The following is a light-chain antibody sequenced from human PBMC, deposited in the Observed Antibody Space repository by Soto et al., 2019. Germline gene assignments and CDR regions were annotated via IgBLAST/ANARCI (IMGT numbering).Light chain of an antibody. Sequence: DIQMTQSPSSLSASVGDRVTITCRASQSISSYLNWYQLKPGKAPTLLIYAASSLQSGVPSRFSGSGSGTDFTLTISSLQPEDFATYYCQQSYSTPRTFGQGTKVDIK. CDR3: QQSYSTPRT. CDR1: QSISSY. CDR2: AAS. J-gene: IGKJ1*01. V-gene: IGKV1-39*01.